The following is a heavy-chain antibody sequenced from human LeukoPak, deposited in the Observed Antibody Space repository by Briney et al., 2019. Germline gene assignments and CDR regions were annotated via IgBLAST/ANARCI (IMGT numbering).Heavy chain of an antibody. D-gene: IGHD4-17*01. CDR3: ARDTLPMTTMTAVDS. V-gene: IGHV4-39*07. J-gene: IGHJ4*02. CDR1: GGSISSSSYY. CDR2: VYYSGST. Sequence: SETLSLTCTVPGGSISSSSYYWGWIRQPPGKGLEWIGNVYYSGSTYYNPSLKSRVTISVDTSKNQFSLKLSSVTAADTAVYYCARDTLPMTTMTAVDSWGQGTLVTVSS.